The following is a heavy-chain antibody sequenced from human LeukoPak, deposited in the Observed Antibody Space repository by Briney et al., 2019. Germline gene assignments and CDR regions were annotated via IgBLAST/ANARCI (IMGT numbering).Heavy chain of an antibody. J-gene: IGHJ4*02. D-gene: IGHD3-22*01. CDR3: ARDGYYYDSSGYYAE. V-gene: IGHV1-2*02. Sequence: ASVKVSCKASGYTFTGYYMHWVRQAPGQGREGRGWINPNSGGTNNAQKFQGRVTMTRDTYISTAYMELSRLRSDDTAVYYCARDGYYYDSSGYYAEWGQGTLVTVSS. CDR2: INPNSGGT. CDR1: GYTFTGYY.